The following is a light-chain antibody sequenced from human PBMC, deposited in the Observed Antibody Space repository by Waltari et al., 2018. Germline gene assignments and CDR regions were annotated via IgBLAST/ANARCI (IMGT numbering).Light chain of an antibody. CDR2: WAS. V-gene: IGKV4-1*01. J-gene: IGKJ2*01. CDR3: QQYYSTPYT. CDR1: QSVLYSSNNKNY. Sequence: DIVMTQSPDSLAVSLGERATINCKSSQSVLYSSNNKNYLAWYQPKPGQPPKLIIYWASTRESGVPDRFSGSGSGTDFTLTISSLQAEDVAVYYCQQYYSTPYTFGQGTKLEIK.